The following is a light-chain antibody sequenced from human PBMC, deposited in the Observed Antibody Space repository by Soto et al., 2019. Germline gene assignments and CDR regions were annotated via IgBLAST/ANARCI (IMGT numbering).Light chain of an antibody. V-gene: IGKV1-6*01. CDR2: AAS. J-gene: IGKJ1*01. CDR3: LQDHNTPLT. Sequence: AIQMTQSPSSLSASVGDRVTITCRASQGIRDDLGWYQLKAGKAPKLLIYAASTLQSGVPSRFSGSGSGTDFTLTISSLQPEDFATYYCLQDHNTPLTFGHGTTVEIK. CDR1: QGIRDD.